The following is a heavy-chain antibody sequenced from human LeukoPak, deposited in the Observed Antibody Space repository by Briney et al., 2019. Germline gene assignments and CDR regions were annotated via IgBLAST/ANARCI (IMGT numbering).Heavy chain of an antibody. CDR2: IYSGGST. V-gene: IGHV3-66*01. CDR1: GFTVSSNY. CDR3: ARGGRSLVAAQFDL. D-gene: IGHD2-15*01. Sequence: GGSLRLSCAASGFTVSSNYMSWVRQAPGKGLEWVSVIYSGGSTYYADSVKGRFTISRDNSKNTLYLQMNSLRAEDTAVYYCARGGRSLVAAQFDLWGRGTLVTVSS. J-gene: IGHJ2*01.